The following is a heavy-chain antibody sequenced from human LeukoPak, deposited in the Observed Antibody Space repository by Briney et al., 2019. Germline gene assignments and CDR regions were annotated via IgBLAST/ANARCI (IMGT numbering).Heavy chain of an antibody. V-gene: IGHV4-4*07. Sequence: SETLSLTCTVSGGSISSYYWSWIRQPAGKGLEWIGRIYTSGSTNYNPSLKSRVTISVDKSKNQFSLKLSSVTAADTAVYYCARDSPGGVVGATDYYYMDVWAKGTTVTVSS. D-gene: IGHD1-26*01. CDR3: ARDSPGGVVGATDYYYMDV. J-gene: IGHJ6*03. CDR1: GGSISSYY. CDR2: IYTSGST.